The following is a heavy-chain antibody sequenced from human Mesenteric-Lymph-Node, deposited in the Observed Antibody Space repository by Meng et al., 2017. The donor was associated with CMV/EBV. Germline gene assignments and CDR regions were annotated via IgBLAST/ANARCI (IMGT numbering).Heavy chain of an antibody. D-gene: IGHD2-2*02. CDR1: FSGYY. J-gene: IGHJ5*02. CDR2: INHSGST. V-gene: IGHV4-34*01. Sequence: FSGYYWSWIRQPPGKGLEWIGEINHSGSTNYNPSLKSRVTISVDTSKNQFSLKLSSVTATDTAVYYCARAPQRYCSSTSCYTGWFDPWGQGTLVTVSS. CDR3: ARAPQRYCSSTSCYTGWFDP.